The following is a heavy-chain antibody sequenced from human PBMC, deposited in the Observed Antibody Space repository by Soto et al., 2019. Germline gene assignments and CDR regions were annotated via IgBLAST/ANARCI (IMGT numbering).Heavy chain of an antibody. Sequence: EVQLVESGGGLVQPGGSLRLSCAASGFTFSTYWMTWVRRPPGKGLEWVANLDQDGSERYYVDSVRGRFTISRDNAKKSPYLQMNSLRAEDTAVYYCVCGGNFFVYWGQGTLVTVSP. D-gene: IGHD3-16*01. V-gene: IGHV3-7*01. CDR1: GFTFSTYW. CDR2: LDQDGSER. CDR3: VCGGNFFVY. J-gene: IGHJ4*02.